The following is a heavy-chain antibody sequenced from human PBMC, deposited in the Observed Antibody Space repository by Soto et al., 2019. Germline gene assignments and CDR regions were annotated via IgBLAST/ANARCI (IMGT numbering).Heavy chain of an antibody. CDR1: GFSLSTSGVG. Sequence: QITLKESGPTLVKPTQTLTLTCTFSGFSLSTSGVGVGWIRQPPGKALEWLALLYWDDDNRYNPSLRSRLTLTEDTSKNQVVLTMTNMDPVDTATYSCAHGSGWLSDYWGQGTLVTVSS. D-gene: IGHD6-19*01. CDR3: AHGSGWLSDY. V-gene: IGHV2-5*02. J-gene: IGHJ4*02. CDR2: LYWDDDN.